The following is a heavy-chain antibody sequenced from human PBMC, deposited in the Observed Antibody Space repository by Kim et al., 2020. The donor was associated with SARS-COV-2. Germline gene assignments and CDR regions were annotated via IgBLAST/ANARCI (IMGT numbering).Heavy chain of an antibody. V-gene: IGHV3-7*01. J-gene: IGHJ4*02. Sequence: EKYYVDSVKGRFTISRDNAKNSLYLQMNSQRAEDTAVYYCAREMAGRSDYWGQRTLVTVSS. D-gene: IGHD6-19*01. CDR3: AREMAGRSDY. CDR2: EK.